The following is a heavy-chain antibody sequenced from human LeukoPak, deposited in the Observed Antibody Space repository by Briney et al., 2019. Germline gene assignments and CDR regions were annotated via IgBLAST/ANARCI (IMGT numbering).Heavy chain of an antibody. CDR2: INHSGST. D-gene: IGHD3-16*01. CDR3: ARVGEVTRDFDY. Sequence: SETLSPTCAVYGGSFSGYYWSWIRQPPGKGLEWIGEINHSGSTNYNPSLKSRVTISVDTSKNRFSLTLSSVTVADTAVYYCARVGEVTRDFDYWGQGTLVTVSS. V-gene: IGHV4-34*01. CDR1: GGSFSGYY. J-gene: IGHJ4*02.